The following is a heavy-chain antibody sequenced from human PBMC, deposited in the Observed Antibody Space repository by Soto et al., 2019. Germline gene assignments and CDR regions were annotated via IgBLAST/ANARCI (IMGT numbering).Heavy chain of an antibody. J-gene: IGHJ6*02. V-gene: IGHV1-3*01. CDR3: ARSGSMPYYYYGMEV. CDR1: GYTFTSYA. D-gene: IGHD6-25*01. Sequence: GASVKVSCKASGYTFTSYAMHWVRQAPGQRLEWMGWINAGNGNTKYSQKFQGRVTMTRDTSTSTVYMELSSLRSDDTAVYYCARSGSMPYYYYGMEVWGQGTTVTVS. CDR2: INAGNGNT.